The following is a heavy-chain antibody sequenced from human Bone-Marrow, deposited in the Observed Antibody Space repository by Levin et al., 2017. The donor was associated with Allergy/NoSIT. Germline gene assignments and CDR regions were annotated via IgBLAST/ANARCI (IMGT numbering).Heavy chain of an antibody. CDR3: ARSSGSSVRYYGMDV. CDR2: IWYDGSNK. J-gene: IGHJ6*02. V-gene: IGHV3-33*01. CDR1: GFTFSSYG. Sequence: GESLKISCAASGFTFSSYGMHWVRQAPGKGLEWVAVIWYDGSNKYYADSVKGRFTISRDNSKNTLYLQMNSLRAEDTAVYYCARSSGSSVRYYGMDVWGQGTTVTVSS. D-gene: IGHD3-10*01.